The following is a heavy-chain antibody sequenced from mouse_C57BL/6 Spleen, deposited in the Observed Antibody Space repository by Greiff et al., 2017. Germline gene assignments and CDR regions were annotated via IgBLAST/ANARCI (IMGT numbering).Heavy chain of an antibody. D-gene: IGHD2-3*01. CDR3: AREGSYDGYSAWFAY. CDR2: INPNNGGT. CDR1: GYTFTDYN. Sequence: VQLKQSGPELVKPGASVKMSCKASGYTFTDYNMHWVKQSHGKSLEWIGYINPNNGGTSYNQKFKGKATLTVNKSSSTAYMELRSLTSEDSAVYYCAREGSYDGYSAWFAYWGQGTLVTVSA. J-gene: IGHJ3*01. V-gene: IGHV1-22*01.